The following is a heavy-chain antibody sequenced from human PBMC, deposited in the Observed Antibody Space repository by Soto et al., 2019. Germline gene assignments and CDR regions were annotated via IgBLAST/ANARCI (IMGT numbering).Heavy chain of an antibody. J-gene: IGHJ4*02. CDR2: VNPNSGGT. V-gene: IGHV1-2*02. D-gene: IGHD3-22*01. CDR3: ARNPRIVVVFDY. CDR1: GYTFTGYY. Sequence: ASVKVSCKASGYTFTGYYMHWVRQAPGQGLEWMGWVNPNSGGTNYAQKFQGRVTMTRDTSISTAYMELSRLRSDDTAVYYCARNPRIVVVFDYWGQGTLVTVSS.